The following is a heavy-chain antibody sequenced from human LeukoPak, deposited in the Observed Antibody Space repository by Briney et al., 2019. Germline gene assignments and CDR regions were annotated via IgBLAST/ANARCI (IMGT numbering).Heavy chain of an antibody. J-gene: IGHJ4*02. CDR3: AREGGFYRPLDY. V-gene: IGHV4-4*02. D-gene: IGHD3-3*01. Sequence: SETLSLTCGVSGGSVINTNWWTWVRQPPGKGLEWIGEVHLDGRTNYNPSLESRLTMSVDVSENQVSLKLTSVTAADTAVYHCAREGGFYRPLDYSGQGTLVTVSS. CDR1: GGSVINTNW. CDR2: VHLDGRT.